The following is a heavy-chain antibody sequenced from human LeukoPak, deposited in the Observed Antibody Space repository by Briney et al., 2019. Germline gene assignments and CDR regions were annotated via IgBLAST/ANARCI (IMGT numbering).Heavy chain of an antibody. CDR3: ARLTRVYYFDY. CDR2: IYPVDSDT. V-gene: IGHV5-51*01. Sequence: GEPLKISCKGSGYSFTSYWIGWVRQMPGKGLEWMGIIYPVDSDTRYSPSFQGQVTLSADKSTSTAYLQWSSLKASETAMYCCARLTRVYYFDYWGQGTLVTVSS. J-gene: IGHJ4*02. CDR1: GYSFTSYW. D-gene: IGHD3-10*01.